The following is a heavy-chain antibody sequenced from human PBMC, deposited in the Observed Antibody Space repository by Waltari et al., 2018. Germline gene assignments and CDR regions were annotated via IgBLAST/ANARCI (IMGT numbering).Heavy chain of an antibody. Sequence: QVQLQQWGAGLLKPSETLSLTCAVYGGSFSGYYWSWIRQPPGKGLEWIGEINQSGSTNHNPSLKSRVTISVDTSKNQFSLKLSSVTAADTAVYYCARGIQCLGFDYWGQGTLVTVSS. CDR2: INQSGST. V-gene: IGHV4-34*01. CDR1: GGSFSGYY. J-gene: IGHJ4*02. D-gene: IGHD6-19*01. CDR3: ARGIQCLGFDY.